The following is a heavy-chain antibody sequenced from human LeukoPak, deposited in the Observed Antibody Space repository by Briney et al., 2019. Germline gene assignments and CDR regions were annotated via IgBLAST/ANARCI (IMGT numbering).Heavy chain of an antibody. D-gene: IGHD2-15*01. CDR2: IKQDGSEK. V-gene: IGHV3-7*01. J-gene: IGHJ6*03. Sequence: PGGPLRLSCAAPGFIFRTYWMSWVRQAPGKGLEWVANIKQDGSEKYYVDSVKGRFTISRDNAKNSLYLQMNSLRAEDTAVYYCARDRRVDYYYYMDVWGKGTTVTVSS. CDR3: ARDRRVDYYYYMDV. CDR1: GFIFRTYW.